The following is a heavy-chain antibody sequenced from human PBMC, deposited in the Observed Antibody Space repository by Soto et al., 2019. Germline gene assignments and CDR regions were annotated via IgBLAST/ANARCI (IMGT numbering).Heavy chain of an antibody. CDR3: ARGWAFTCSGGSCYARGNIESRISVGWFDP. Sequence: SETLSLTCAVYGGSFSDYSWSWIRQPPGKGLEWIGEINHSRNTIYNSSLESRVTISVDTSKKQCSLKLSSVTAADTAVYYCARGWAFTCSGGSCYARGNIESRISVGWFDPWGQGTPVTVSS. J-gene: IGHJ5*02. CDR1: GGSFSDYS. CDR2: INHSRNT. V-gene: IGHV4-34*01. D-gene: IGHD2-15*01.